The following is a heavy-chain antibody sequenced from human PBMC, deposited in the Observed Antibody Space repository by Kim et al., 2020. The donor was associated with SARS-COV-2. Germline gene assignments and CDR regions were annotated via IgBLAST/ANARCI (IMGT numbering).Heavy chain of an antibody. CDR2: ISSSSSYI. J-gene: IGHJ4*02. Sequence: GGSLRLSCAASGFTFSSYSMNWVRQAPGKGLEWVSSISSSSSYIYYADSVKGRFTISRDNAKNSLYLQMNSLRAEDTAVYYCARDRMGSYYTLTDYWGQGTLVTVSS. D-gene: IGHD1-26*01. CDR1: GFTFSSYS. V-gene: IGHV3-21*01. CDR3: ARDRMGSYYTLTDY.